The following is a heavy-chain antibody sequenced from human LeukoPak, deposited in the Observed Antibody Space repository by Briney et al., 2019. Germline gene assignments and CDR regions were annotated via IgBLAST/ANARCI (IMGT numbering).Heavy chain of an antibody. J-gene: IGHJ4*02. D-gene: IGHD1-26*01. V-gene: IGHV4-34*01. CDR2: INHSGST. CDR1: GGSISSGGYS. CDR3: ARLLSGSYPPHFDY. Sequence: PSETLSLTCAVSGGSISSGGYSWSWIRQPPGKGLEWIGEINHSGSTNYNPSLKSRVTISVDTSKNQFSLKLSSVTAADTAVYYCARLLSGSYPPHFDYWGQGTLVTVSS.